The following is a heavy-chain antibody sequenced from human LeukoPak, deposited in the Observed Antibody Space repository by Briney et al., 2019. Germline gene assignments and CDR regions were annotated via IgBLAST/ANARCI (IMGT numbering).Heavy chain of an antibody. J-gene: IGHJ1*01. Sequence: GGSLRLSCAASGFTFSSYGMQWVRQAPGKGLEWVAVISYDGSNKYYADSVKGRFTISRDNSKNTLYLQMNSLRAEDTAVYYCAKATYYYDSSNIQHWGQGTLVTVSS. CDR2: ISYDGSNK. CDR3: AKATYYYDSSNIQH. D-gene: IGHD3-22*01. CDR1: GFTFSSYG. V-gene: IGHV3-30*18.